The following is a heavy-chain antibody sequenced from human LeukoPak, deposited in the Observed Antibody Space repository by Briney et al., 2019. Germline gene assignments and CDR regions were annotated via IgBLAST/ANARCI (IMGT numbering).Heavy chain of an antibody. Sequence: GASVKVSCKASGYTFTSYGISWVRQAPGQGLEWMGWISAYNGNTNYAQKLQGRVTMTTDTSTSTAYMELRSLRSDDTAVYYCASPILMPTTHAFDIWGQGTMVTVSS. CDR1: GYTFTSYG. J-gene: IGHJ3*02. D-gene: IGHD5-24*01. V-gene: IGHV1-18*01. CDR2: ISAYNGNT. CDR3: ASPILMPTTHAFDI.